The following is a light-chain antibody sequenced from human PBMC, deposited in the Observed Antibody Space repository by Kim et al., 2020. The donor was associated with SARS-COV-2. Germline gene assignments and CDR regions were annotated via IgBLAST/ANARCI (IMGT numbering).Light chain of an antibody. Sequence: SYELTQPPSVSVAPGKTARITCRGNNIGSKTVHWYQQKPGQAPILVIYYDSDRPSGIPERFSGSNSGNTATLTISRVEAGDEADYYCQVWDSSSDHPVFG. CDR3: QVWDSSSDHPV. J-gene: IGLJ2*01. V-gene: IGLV3-21*04. CDR2: YDS. CDR1: NIGSKT.